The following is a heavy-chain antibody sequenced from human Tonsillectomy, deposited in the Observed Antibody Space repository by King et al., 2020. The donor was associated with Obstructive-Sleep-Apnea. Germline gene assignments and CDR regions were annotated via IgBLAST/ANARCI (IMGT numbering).Heavy chain of an antibody. V-gene: IGHV3-48*04. Sequence: QLVQSGGGLVQPGGSLRLSCAASGFTFSTYSMNWVRQAPGKGLEWVSYITSSSSTIYYADSVKGRFTISRDNAKTSLYLQMNSLRAEDTAVYYCARVAGYYDISSDWFDPWGQGTLVTVSS. CDR2: ITSSSSTI. CDR1: GFTFSTYS. J-gene: IGHJ5*02. D-gene: IGHD3-9*01. CDR3: ARVAGYYDISSDWFDP.